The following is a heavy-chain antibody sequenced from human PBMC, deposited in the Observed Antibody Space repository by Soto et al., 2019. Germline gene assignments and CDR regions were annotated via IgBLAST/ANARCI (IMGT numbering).Heavy chain of an antibody. J-gene: IGHJ4*02. CDR2: IYYSGST. V-gene: IGHV4-39*01. CDR3: ARLVGDAFDY. CDR1: CGSISSSSYY. D-gene: IGHD2-21*02. Sequence: QLQLQESGPGLVKPSETLSLTCTVSCGSISSSSYYWGWIRQPPGKGLEWMGSIYYSGSTYYNPSLKSRVTISVDTSKNQFALRLSSVTAADTAVYYCARLVGDAFDYWGQGTLVTVSS.